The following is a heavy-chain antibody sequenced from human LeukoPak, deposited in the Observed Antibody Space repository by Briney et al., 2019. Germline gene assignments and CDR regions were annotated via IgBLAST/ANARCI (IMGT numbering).Heavy chain of an antibody. V-gene: IGHV3-23*01. CDR3: AKRGDGEKIVVVVAATPRSPYFDY. J-gene: IGHJ4*02. D-gene: IGHD2-15*01. CDR1: GFTFSSYA. CDR2: ISGSGGST. Sequence: AGGSLRLSCAASGFTFSSYAMSWVRQAPGKGLEWVSVISGSGGSTHCADSVKGRFTISRDNSKNTLYLQMNSLRAEDTAVYYCAKRGDGEKIVVVVAATPRSPYFDYWGQGTLVTVSS.